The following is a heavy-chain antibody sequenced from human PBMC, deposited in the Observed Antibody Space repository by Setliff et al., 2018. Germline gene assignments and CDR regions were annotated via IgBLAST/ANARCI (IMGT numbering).Heavy chain of an antibody. V-gene: IGHV4-61*02. D-gene: IGHD3-22*01. CDR3: RVWVDMIEVDS. CDR2: IYTSGSP. CDR1: GGSISSGNHF. J-gene: IGHJ4*02. Sequence: SETLSLTCTLSGGSISSGNHFWSWIRQPAGKGLEWIGRIYTSGSPKYIPSLKSRVTMSVDTSKNQFSLRLDSVTAADTAVYYCRVWVDMIEVDSWAQGTLVT.